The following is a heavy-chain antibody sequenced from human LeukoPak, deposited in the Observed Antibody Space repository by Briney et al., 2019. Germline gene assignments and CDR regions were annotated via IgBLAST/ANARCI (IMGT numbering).Heavy chain of an antibody. D-gene: IGHD6-19*01. CDR2: INHSGSN. V-gene: IGHV4-34*01. J-gene: IGHJ4*02. Sequence: SETMSLTCAVYGGSFSGYYWSWIRQPLGKGLEWIGEINHSGSNNYNPSLKSRVTISVDTSKNQFSLKLSSVTAADAAVYYCARCSSGSYRDYWGQGTLVTVSS. CDR3: ARCSSGSYRDY. CDR1: GGSFSGYY.